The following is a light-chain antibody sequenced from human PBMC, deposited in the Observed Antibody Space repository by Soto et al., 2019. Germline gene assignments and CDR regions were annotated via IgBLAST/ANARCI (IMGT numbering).Light chain of an antibody. V-gene: IGKV3-15*01. J-gene: IGKJ5*01. CDR1: QSISTK. CDR2: GAS. CDR3: QQYGSSHLIS. Sequence: ILMTQSPATLSVSPGERATLSCGASQSISTKLAWYQQKPGQAPRLLIHGASTRATGIPVRFSGSGSGTEFTLPINSLKSEDFAIYYCQQYGSSHLISFGQGTRLEIK.